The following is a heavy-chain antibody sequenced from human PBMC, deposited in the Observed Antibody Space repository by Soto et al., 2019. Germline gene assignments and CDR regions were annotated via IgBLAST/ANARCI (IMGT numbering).Heavy chain of an antibody. Sequence: EVQLLESGGGLVQPGGSLRLSCAASGFTFSSYAMSWVRQAPGKGLEWVSAISGSGGSTFYADSMKGRFPISRDNSKNTLYLQMNNLRAEDTAVYYCAKRRSYTEIVTVPAARISPDYWGQGTLVTVSS. J-gene: IGHJ4*02. V-gene: IGHV3-23*01. CDR3: AKRRSYTEIVTVPAARISPDY. CDR2: ISGSGGST. D-gene: IGHD2-2*01. CDR1: GFTFSSYA.